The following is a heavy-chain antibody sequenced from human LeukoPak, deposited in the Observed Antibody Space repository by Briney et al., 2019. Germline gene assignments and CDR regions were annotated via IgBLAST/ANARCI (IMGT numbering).Heavy chain of an antibody. J-gene: IGHJ4*02. CDR2: IYYSGTT. D-gene: IGHD3-22*01. Sequence: SETLSLTCTVSGGSISSSIYYWGWIRQPPGEGLEWIGNIYYSGTTNYNPSLKSRVTMSADTAKNHFSLKLSSVTAADTAVYYCARGDYYDSTGYYYVDYWGQGTLVTVSS. CDR3: ARGDYYDSTGYYYVDY. CDR1: GGSISSSIYY. V-gene: IGHV4-39*07.